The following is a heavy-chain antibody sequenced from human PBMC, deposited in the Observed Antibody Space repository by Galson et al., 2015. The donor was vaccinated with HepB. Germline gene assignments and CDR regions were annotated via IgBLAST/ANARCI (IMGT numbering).Heavy chain of an antibody. D-gene: IGHD2-21*01. Sequence: SLRLSCAASGFTFSNYNMNWVRQAPGKGLEWISYISSGSSTIYFADSVKGRFTINPNTSKNQFSLQLKSVTPEDTAVYYCAVTMWTDSYYYYGMDVWGQGTTVTVSS. CDR3: AVTMWTDSYYYYGMDV. CDR1: GFTFSNYN. CDR2: ISSGSSTI. V-gene: IGHV3-48*01. J-gene: IGHJ6*02.